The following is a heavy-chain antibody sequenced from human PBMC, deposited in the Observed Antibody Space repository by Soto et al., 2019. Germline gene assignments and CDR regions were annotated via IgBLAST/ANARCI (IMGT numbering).Heavy chain of an antibody. V-gene: IGHV4-34*01. D-gene: IGHD3-3*01. CDR1: GGSVNGYY. Sequence: PSETLSLTCAVYGGSVNGYYWNWIRQPPGMGLEWIGEINHTGGTHYNPSLKSRVTMSVDTSKNQFSLRLSSVTAADTAMYYCATRITVFGLLIPPFDPWGQGTQVTVSS. J-gene: IGHJ5*02. CDR3: ATRITVFGLLIPPFDP. CDR2: INHTGGT.